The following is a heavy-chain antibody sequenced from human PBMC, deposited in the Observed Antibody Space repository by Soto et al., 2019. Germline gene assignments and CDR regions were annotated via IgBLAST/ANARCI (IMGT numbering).Heavy chain of an antibody. CDR2: IHYSGTT. Sequence: QVQLQESGPGLVKPSQTLSLTCTVSGGSISRGGYYWSWIRQHPGKGLEWIGYIHYSGTTYYNPSLKSRVTISVDTSKNQFSLKLSSVTAADTAVYYCVSGGSYGYGIANWFDPWGQGTLVTVSS. CDR3: VSGGSYGYGIANWFDP. J-gene: IGHJ5*02. V-gene: IGHV4-31*03. CDR1: GGSISRGGYY. D-gene: IGHD5-18*01.